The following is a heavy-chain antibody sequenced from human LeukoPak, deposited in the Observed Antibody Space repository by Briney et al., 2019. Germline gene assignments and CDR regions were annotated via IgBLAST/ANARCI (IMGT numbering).Heavy chain of an antibody. CDR2: ISDSGDTT. D-gene: IGHD1-26*01. CDR1: GFTFNIYA. CDR3: ARGRGSYSVLDY. J-gene: IGHJ4*02. Sequence: GGSLRLSCAPSGFTFNIYAMNWVRQAPGKGLEWVSAISDSGDTTYYADSVKGRFTISRDNSKNTLYLQMNSLRAEDTAVYYCARGRGSYSVLDYWGQGTLVTVSS. V-gene: IGHV3-23*01.